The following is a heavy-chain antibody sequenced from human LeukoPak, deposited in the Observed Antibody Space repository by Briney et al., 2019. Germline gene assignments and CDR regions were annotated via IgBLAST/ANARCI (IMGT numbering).Heavy chain of an antibody. CDR3: AREGHYDSSGYFDY. CDR2: IYSGGST. Sequence: GGSLRLSCAASGFTFSSNYMSWVRQAPGKGLEWVSVIYSGGSTYYADSVKGRFTISRDNSKNTLYLQMNSLRAEDTAVYYCAREGHYDSSGYFDYWGQGALVTVSS. CDR1: GFTFSSNY. J-gene: IGHJ4*02. D-gene: IGHD3-22*01. V-gene: IGHV3-53*01.